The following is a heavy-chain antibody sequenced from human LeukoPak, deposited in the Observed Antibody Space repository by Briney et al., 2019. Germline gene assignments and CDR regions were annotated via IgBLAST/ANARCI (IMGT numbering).Heavy chain of an antibody. CDR3: ARRAGAYSHAYDY. Sequence: GGSLRLSCTVSGFTVIINSMSWVRQAPGKGLEWVSFIYSDNTHYSDTVKVGFTISRDKSKNNLYLQIKSLRAEDTAVYYCARRAGAYSHAYDYWGQGTLVTVSS. J-gene: IGHJ4*02. V-gene: IGHV3-53*01. D-gene: IGHD4/OR15-4a*01. CDR2: IYSDNT. CDR1: GFTVIINS.